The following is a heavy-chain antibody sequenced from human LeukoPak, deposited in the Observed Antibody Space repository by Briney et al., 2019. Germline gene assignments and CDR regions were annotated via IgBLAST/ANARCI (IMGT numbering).Heavy chain of an antibody. J-gene: IGHJ6*03. V-gene: IGHV4-39*01. Sequence: PSETLTLTCTVSGGSISSRSYYWGWIRQSPGKGLEWIGSIYYSGSTYYNPSLKSRVTISVDTSKNQFSLKLSSVTAADTAVYFCGRQNSYNYYYMDVWGKGTTVTVSS. CDR3: GRQNSYNYYYMDV. CDR1: GGSISSRSYY. D-gene: IGHD2/OR15-2a*01. CDR2: IYYSGST.